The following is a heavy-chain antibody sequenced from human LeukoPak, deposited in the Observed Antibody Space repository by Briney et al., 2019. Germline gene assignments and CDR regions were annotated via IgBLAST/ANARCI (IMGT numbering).Heavy chain of an antibody. Sequence: ASVKVSCKASGYTFTGYYMHWVRQAPGQGLEWMGRINPNSGGTNYAQKFQGRVTMTRDTPISTAYMELSRLRSDDTAVYYCAKNWGWDAFDIWGQGTMVTVSS. D-gene: IGHD3-16*01. V-gene: IGHV1-2*06. CDR2: INPNSGGT. J-gene: IGHJ3*02. CDR3: AKNWGWDAFDI. CDR1: GYTFTGYY.